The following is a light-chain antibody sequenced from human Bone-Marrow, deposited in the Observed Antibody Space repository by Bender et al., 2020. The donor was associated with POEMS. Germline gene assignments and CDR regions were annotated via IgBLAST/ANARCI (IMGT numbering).Light chain of an antibody. J-gene: IGLJ1*01. CDR3: SSYRADGIFV. V-gene: IGLV2-14*03. CDR2: DVT. Sequence: QSALTQPASVSGSPGQSITISCAGTGSDIGTFDFVSWYQHHPGKAPKLILYDVTYRASGVSDRFSGSKSGNTASLTISGLHIEDETDYYYSSYRADGIFVFGTGTKVTV. CDR1: GSDIGTFDF.